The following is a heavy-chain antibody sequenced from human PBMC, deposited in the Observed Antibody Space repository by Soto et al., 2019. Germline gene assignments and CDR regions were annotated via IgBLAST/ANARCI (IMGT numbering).Heavy chain of an antibody. V-gene: IGHV1-69*01. CDR3: ARGRSRDAYNYVLYY. Sequence: QVQPVQSGAEVTHPGSSVKVSCSASGAIFSSLPISGVRQAPGQGLEWMVGAIPVSATTMYAQQYQGRVTINTIDSAGSVYMELRSLTSEDTSMNYRARGRSRDAYNYVLYYWGQGPLFTVS. CDR2: AIPVSATT. D-gene: IGHD1-1*01. CDR1: GAIFSSLP. J-gene: IGHJ4*02.